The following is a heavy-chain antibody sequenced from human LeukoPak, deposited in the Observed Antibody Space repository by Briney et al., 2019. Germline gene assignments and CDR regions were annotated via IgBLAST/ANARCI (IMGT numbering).Heavy chain of an antibody. D-gene: IGHD5-12*01. CDR1: GGSISSHY. CDR2: IYYSGST. CDR3: ARGYSGYGHYYYYYYMDV. J-gene: IGHJ6*03. Sequence: SETLSLTCTVSGGSISSHYWSWIRQPPGKGLEWIGYIYYSGSTNYNPSLKSRVTISVDTSKSQFSLKLSSVTAADTAVYYCARGYSGYGHYYYYYYMDVWGKGTTVTVSS. V-gene: IGHV4-59*11.